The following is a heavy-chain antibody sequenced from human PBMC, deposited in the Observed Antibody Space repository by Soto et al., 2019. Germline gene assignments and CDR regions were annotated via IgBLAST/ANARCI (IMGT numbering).Heavy chain of an antibody. J-gene: IGHJ4*02. CDR1: GGSFNTYS. CDR2: IIPMFRNA. Sequence: QVQLVQSGSEVQKPGSSVKVSCRASGGSFNTYSINWVRQAPGQGLEWIGGIIPMFRNANYAQKFQGRVTIIADASTSTVSMELSSLTSEDTAVYYWARLWGIAPRDDWGQGTLVTVAS. CDR3: ARLWGIAPRDD. V-gene: IGHV1-69*12. D-gene: IGHD6-13*01.